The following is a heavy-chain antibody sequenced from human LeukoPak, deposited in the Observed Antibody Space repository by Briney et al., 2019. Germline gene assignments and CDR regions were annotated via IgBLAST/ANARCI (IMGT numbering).Heavy chain of an antibody. Sequence: PGGSLRLSCAASGFTFSSYGMHWVRQAPGKGLEWVAVIWYDGSNKYYVDSVKGRFTISRDNSKNTLYLQMNSLRAEDTAVYYCARSGTAMVTGIDYWGQGTLVTVSS. CDR3: ARSGTAMVTGIDY. CDR2: IWYDGSNK. J-gene: IGHJ4*02. V-gene: IGHV3-33*01. CDR1: GFTFSSYG. D-gene: IGHD5-18*01.